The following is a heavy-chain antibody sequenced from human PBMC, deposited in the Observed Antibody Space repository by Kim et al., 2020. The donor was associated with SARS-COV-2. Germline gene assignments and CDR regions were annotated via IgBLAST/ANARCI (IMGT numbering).Heavy chain of an antibody. J-gene: IGHJ4*02. D-gene: IGHD3-16*01. V-gene: IGHV3-53*01. Sequence: GGSLRLSCAASGVTVSSTYMSWVRQAPGKGLEWVSAIYSDGTTRYAESVKGRFTISRDNTKNTLHHQMNNLRLEDTALYYCARCLDLDDSPDYWGQGTLVPVSS. CDR3: ARCLDLDDSPDY. CDR2: IYSDGTT. CDR1: GVTVSSTY.